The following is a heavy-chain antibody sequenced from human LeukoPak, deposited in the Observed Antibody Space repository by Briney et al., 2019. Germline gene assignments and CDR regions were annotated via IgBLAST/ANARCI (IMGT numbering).Heavy chain of an antibody. D-gene: IGHD6-13*01. V-gene: IGHV3-7*01. CDR2: IKQDGSEK. J-gene: IGHJ6*02. CDR3: ARDVWQQLTPGPDYYYYYGMDV. CDR1: GFIFSNYL. Sequence: PGGSLRLSCAASGFIFSNYLMSWVRQAPGKGLEWVANIKQDGSEKYYADSVKGRLTISRDNAKNSLYLQMNSLRAEDTAGYYCARDVWQQLTPGPDYYYYYGMDVWGQGTTVTVSS.